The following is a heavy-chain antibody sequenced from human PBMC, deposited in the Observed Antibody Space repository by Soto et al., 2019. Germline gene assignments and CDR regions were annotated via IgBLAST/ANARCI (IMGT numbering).Heavy chain of an antibody. J-gene: IGHJ3*02. CDR2: IDYSGST. V-gene: IGHV4-31*03. Sequence: QVQLQESGPGLVKPSQTLSLTCTVSGCSISSGGYYWSWIRQHPGKGLGWIGYIDYSGSTYYNPSFKSRVTISVDTSKNQFSLKLSSVTAADTAVYYCARDQGSVGYAFDIWGQGTMVTVSS. CDR1: GCSISSGGYY. CDR3: ARDQGSVGYAFDI. D-gene: IGHD1-26*01.